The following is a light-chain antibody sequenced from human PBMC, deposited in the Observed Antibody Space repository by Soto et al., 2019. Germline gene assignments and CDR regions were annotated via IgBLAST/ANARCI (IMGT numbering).Light chain of an antibody. CDR2: GAS. CDR3: QQYGSSPGT. Sequence: EKVLMQSPATLSVPPGERATLSCRASQSVSADLAWYQQKPGQAPRLLIYGASTRATGIPDRFSGSGSGTDFTLTISRLEPEDFAVYYCQQYGSSPGTFGQGTKVDI. J-gene: IGKJ1*01. CDR1: QSVSAD. V-gene: IGKV3-20*01.